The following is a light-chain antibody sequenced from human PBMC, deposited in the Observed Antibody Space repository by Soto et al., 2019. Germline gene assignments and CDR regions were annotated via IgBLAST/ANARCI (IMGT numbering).Light chain of an antibody. Sequence: EKVITQSPAALSVSPGERATLSCRASQSVNSNLAWYQQKPGQAPRLLLYGASTRATGIPARFSGSASGTEFTLTISSLQSEDSAVYYCQQYNGWPLTFGGGTKVDIK. CDR3: QQYNGWPLT. V-gene: IGKV3-15*01. CDR1: QSVNSN. CDR2: GAS. J-gene: IGKJ4*01.